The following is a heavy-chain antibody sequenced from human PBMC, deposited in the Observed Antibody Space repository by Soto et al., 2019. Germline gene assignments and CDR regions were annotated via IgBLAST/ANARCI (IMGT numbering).Heavy chain of an antibody. J-gene: IGHJ5*02. D-gene: IGHD1-26*01. CDR2: IIPIFGTA. CDR1: GGTFSRYA. CDR3: ARAIAGPTTTGWLDP. Sequence: ASVKVSCKASGGTFSRYAISWVRQAPGQGLEWMGGIIPIFGTANYAQKFQGRVTITADESTSTAYMELSSLRFEDTAVYYCARAIAGPTTTGWLDPWGQGTQVTVSS. V-gene: IGHV1-69*13.